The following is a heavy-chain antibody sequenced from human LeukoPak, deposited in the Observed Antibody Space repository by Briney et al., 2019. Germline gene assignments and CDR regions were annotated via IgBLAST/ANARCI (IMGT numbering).Heavy chain of an antibody. D-gene: IGHD1-26*01. V-gene: IGHV4-59*01. Sequence: SETLSLTCTVSGGSISSYYWTWLRQPPGKALEWIGYIYYSGSSNSGSTNYNPSLKRRVTISMDTSKNQFSLKLPSVTAADTAVYYCARVPGTYLYYFDYWGQGTLVTVSS. CDR2: IYYSGSSNSGST. J-gene: IGHJ4*02. CDR3: ARVPGTYLYYFDY. CDR1: GGSISSYY.